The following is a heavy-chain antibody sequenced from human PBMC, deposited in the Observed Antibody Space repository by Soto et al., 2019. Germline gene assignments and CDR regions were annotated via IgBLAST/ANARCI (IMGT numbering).Heavy chain of an antibody. Sequence: GGSLRLSCAASGFTFSGSAMHWVRQASGKGLEWVGRIRSKANSYATAYAASVKGRFTISRDDSKNTAYLQMNSLKTEDTAVYYCTRRGGRGSYYYYYGMDVWGQGTTVTVSS. CDR1: GFTFSGSA. D-gene: IGHD1-26*01. CDR2: IRSKANSYAT. V-gene: IGHV3-73*01. J-gene: IGHJ6*02. CDR3: TRRGGRGSYYYYYGMDV.